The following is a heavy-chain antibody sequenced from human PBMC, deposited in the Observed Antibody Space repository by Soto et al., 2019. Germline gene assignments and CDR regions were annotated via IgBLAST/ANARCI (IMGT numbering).Heavy chain of an antibody. CDR3: AKDILWFGELLDYYYGMDV. J-gene: IGHJ6*02. Sequence: PGGSLRLSCAASGFTFSSYGMHWVRQXPGKXXXWVAVISYDGSNKYYADSVKGXXTIXXXNSKNTLYLQMNSLRAEDTAVYYCAKDILWFGELLDYYYGMDVWGQGTTVTVSS. D-gene: IGHD3-10*01. CDR1: GFTFSSYG. CDR2: ISYDGSNK. V-gene: IGHV3-30*18.